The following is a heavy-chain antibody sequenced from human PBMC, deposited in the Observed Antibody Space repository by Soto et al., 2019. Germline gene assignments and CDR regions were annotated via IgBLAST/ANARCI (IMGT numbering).Heavy chain of an antibody. CDR3: ARHHGSPGSYFGLDV. CDR2: IYPGDSDT. Sequence: PGESLPVSSNVSGYSFTSYWSNWMRQMPGKGLEWMGIIYPGDSDTRYSPSFQGQVTISADKSIDTAYLQWRSLKASDTAVYYCARHHGSPGSYFGLDVWGQGTTVTVSS. V-gene: IGHV5-51*01. J-gene: IGHJ6*02. CDR1: GYSFTSYW. D-gene: IGHD6-13*01.